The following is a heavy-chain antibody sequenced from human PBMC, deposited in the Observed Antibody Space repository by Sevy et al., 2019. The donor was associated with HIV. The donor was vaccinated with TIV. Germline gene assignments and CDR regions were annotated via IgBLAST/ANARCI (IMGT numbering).Heavy chain of an antibody. CDR1: GYTLTEFA. Sequence: ASVKVSCKVSGYTLTEFAMHWVRQAPGKGLEWMGTFDPEDDETMYAQKFQVRLTLTEDTSTDTAYMELSSLRSEDTAVYYCATTKDYYETSGYPVDYWGQGTLVTVSS. V-gene: IGHV1-24*01. CDR2: FDPEDDET. D-gene: IGHD3-22*01. CDR3: ATTKDYYETSGYPVDY. J-gene: IGHJ4*02.